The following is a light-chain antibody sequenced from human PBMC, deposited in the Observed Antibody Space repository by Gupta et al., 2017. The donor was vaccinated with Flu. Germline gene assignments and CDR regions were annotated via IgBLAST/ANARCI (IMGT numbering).Light chain of an antibody. J-gene: IGKJ3*01. V-gene: IGKV1-39*01. Sequence: DIQLTQSPSPLSASVGDRVTITCRASQSISSYLNWYQQKPGKAPKLLIYAASSLQSGVTSRFCGSGAGTDFTLTISSRQAEEFATYYCRQRYSTPLAFGPGTKVDIK. CDR2: AAS. CDR3: RQRYSTPLA. CDR1: QSISSY.